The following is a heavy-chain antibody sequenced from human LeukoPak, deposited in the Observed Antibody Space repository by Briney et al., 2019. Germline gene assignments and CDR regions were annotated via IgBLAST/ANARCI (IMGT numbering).Heavy chain of an antibody. J-gene: IGHJ3*02. Sequence: PGGSLRLSCAASGFTFSSYSINWVRQAPGKGLEWVSSISSSSSYIYYADSVKGRFTISRDNAKNSLYLQMNSLRAEDTAVYYCAISHGDYYDAFDIWGQGTMVTVSS. D-gene: IGHD4-17*01. CDR2: ISSSSSYI. V-gene: IGHV3-21*01. CDR1: GFTFSSYS. CDR3: AISHGDYYDAFDI.